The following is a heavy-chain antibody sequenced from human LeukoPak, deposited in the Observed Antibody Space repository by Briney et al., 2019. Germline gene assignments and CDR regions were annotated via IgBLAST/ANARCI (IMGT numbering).Heavy chain of an antibody. CDR1: GFTVSSNY. CDR3: ATQSIAVAGSPYYFHY. V-gene: IGHV3-53*05. CDR2: IYSGGST. Sequence: PGGSLRLSCAASGFTVSSNYMSWVRQAPGKGLEWVSVIYSGGSTYYADSVKGRFTISRENPKNTLFLQMNSLRAEDTAVYYCATQSIAVAGSPYYFHYWGQGTLVTVSS. J-gene: IGHJ4*02. D-gene: IGHD6-19*01.